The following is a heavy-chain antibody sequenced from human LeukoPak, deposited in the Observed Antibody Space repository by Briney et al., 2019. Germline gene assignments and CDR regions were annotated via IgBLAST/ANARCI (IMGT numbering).Heavy chain of an antibody. V-gene: IGHV3-48*02. J-gene: IGHJ4*02. D-gene: IGHD3-9*01. CDR1: GFTFRTYD. Sequence: GGSLRLSCEASGFTFRTYDMNWVRQAPGKGLEWISYISISTNAMYYGGSVRGRFTISRDNAKNTLYLQMNSLRDEDTALYCCARGRQGLRYPTDFDLWAQGTLVTVSS. CDR2: ISISTNAM. CDR3: ARGRQGLRYPTDFDL.